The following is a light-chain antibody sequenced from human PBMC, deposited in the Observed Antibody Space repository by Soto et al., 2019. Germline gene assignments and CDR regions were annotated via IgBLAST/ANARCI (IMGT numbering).Light chain of an antibody. CDR3: HQYDDWPPA. J-gene: IGKJ1*01. CDR2: GPS. CDR1: QSVSTN. V-gene: IGKV3-15*01. Sequence: EIVVTQSPATLSVSPGERATLSCTASQSVSTNVAWYQQKPGQAPRLLIYGPSTRASGVPARFSGSGSGREFTLTISSLQSEDFAVYYCHQYDDWPPAFGQGTKVEVK.